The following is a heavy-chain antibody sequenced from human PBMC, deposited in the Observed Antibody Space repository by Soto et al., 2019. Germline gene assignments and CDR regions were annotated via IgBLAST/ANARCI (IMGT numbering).Heavy chain of an antibody. Sequence: ASVKVSCKASGYSFTDYFIHWVRQAPGQGLEWMGWVNPNTGVTKYIQKFQGRVIMTRDTSISTAYMVLSGLTSDDTAVYYCARSLSTIGARPDFWGQGTLVTVSS. CDR2: VNPNTGVT. V-gene: IGHV1-2*02. CDR1: GYSFTDYF. D-gene: IGHD6-6*01. J-gene: IGHJ4*02. CDR3: ARSLSTIGARPDF.